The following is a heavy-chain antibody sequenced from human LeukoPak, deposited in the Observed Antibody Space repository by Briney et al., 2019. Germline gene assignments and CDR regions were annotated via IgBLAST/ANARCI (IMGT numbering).Heavy chain of an antibody. D-gene: IGHD6-6*01. CDR2: IYYSGST. CDR3: ARRYSSSSVRAFDI. J-gene: IGHJ3*02. CDR1: GGSISSSSXY. V-gene: IGHV4-39*01. Sequence: LTCTVXGGSISSSSXYWGWIRQPPGKGLEWIGSIYYSGSTYYNPSLKSRVTISVDTSKNQFSLKLSSVTAADTAVYYCARRYSSSSVRAFDIWGQGTMVTVSS.